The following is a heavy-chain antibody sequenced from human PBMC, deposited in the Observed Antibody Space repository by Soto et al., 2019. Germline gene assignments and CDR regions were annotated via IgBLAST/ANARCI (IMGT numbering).Heavy chain of an antibody. V-gene: IGHV3-21*01. CDR2: ISSSSTYI. D-gene: IGHD3-10*01. CDR3: ARGGITMLRGIIDTNPFDY. J-gene: IGHJ4*02. CDR1: GFTFTSYS. Sequence: EVQLVESGGGLVKPGGSLRLSCAASGFTFTSYSMNWVRQAPGKGLEWVSSISSSSTYIYYADSVKGRFTISRDNAKNSLYLHLNCLRSADTAVYSCARGGITMLRGIIDTNPFDYWGQGTLVTVSS.